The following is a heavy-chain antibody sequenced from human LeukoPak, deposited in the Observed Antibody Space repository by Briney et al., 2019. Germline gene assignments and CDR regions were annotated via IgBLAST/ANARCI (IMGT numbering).Heavy chain of an antibody. Sequence: SETLSLTCAVYGGSFSGYYWSWIPQPPGKGREWIGEINHSGSTNYNPSLKSRVTISVDTSRNQFSPKLSSVTAADTAVYYCARGYSYGQRFDYWGQGTLVTVSS. J-gene: IGHJ4*02. CDR1: GGSFSGYY. CDR3: ARGYSYGQRFDY. CDR2: INHSGST. V-gene: IGHV4-34*01. D-gene: IGHD5-18*01.